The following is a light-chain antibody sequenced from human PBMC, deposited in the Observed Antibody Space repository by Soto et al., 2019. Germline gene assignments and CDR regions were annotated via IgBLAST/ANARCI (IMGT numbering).Light chain of an antibody. Sequence: QSALTQPPSASGSPGQSVTISCTGTTSDVGTYDYVSWYQQHPGKAPKLIIYEVNKRPSGVPDRFSGSKSGNTASLTVSGLQAEDEADYYCNSYAGSNKSVFGGGTKVTVL. CDR3: NSYAGSNKSV. V-gene: IGLV2-8*01. J-gene: IGLJ2*01. CDR1: TSDVGTYDY. CDR2: EVN.